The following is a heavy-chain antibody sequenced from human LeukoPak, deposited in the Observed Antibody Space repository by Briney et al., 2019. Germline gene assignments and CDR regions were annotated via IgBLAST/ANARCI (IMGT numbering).Heavy chain of an antibody. J-gene: IGHJ6*04. CDR1: GGSISSYY. CDR2: IYYSGST. CDR3: ARLGYCSSTSCLDV. D-gene: IGHD2-2*01. V-gene: IGHV4-59*12. Sequence: SETLSLTCTVSGGSISSYYWSWIRQPPGKGLEWIGYIYYSGSTNYNPSLKSRVTISVDTSKNQFSLKLSSVTAADTAVYYCARLGYCSSTSCLDVWGKGTTVTVSS.